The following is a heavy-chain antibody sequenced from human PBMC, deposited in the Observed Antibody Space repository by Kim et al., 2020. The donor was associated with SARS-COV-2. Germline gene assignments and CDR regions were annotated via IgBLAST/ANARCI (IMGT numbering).Heavy chain of an antibody. CDR1: GFTFSDYY. CDR2: ISSRINYT. Sequence: GGSLRLSCAASGFTFSDYYMSWIRQAPGKGLEWISYISSRINYTNYADSVKGRFTISRDNAKNSLYLQMNSLRAEDTAVYYCARGTNFHFSSSWQYDSWGQGTLVTVSS. V-gene: IGHV3-11*06. J-gene: IGHJ4*02. D-gene: IGHD6-13*01. CDR3: ARGTNFHFSSSWQYDS.